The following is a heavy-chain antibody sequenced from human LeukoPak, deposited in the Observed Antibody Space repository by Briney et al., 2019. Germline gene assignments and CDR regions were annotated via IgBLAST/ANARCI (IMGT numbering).Heavy chain of an antibody. CDR1: GYSISSGYY. D-gene: IGHD3-22*01. J-gene: IGHJ5*02. Sequence: PSETLSLTCTVSGYSISSGYYWGWIRQPPGKGLEWIGSIYHSGSTYYNPSLKGRVTISVDTSKNQFSLKLSSVTAADTAVYYCARVPETYYYDSSGYPINWFDPWGQGTLVTVSS. CDR3: ARVPETYYYDSSGYPINWFDP. V-gene: IGHV4-38-2*02. CDR2: IYHSGST.